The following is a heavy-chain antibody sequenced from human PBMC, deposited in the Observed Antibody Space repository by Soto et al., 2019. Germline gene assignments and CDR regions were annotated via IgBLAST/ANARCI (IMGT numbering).Heavy chain of an antibody. CDR3: AKRTVGWYFDL. J-gene: IGHJ2*01. D-gene: IGHD4-17*01. V-gene: IGHV3-23*01. Sequence: EVQLLESGGGLVQPGGSLRLSCAASGFTFSSYAMNWVRQAPGKGLEWVSVISGSGGSTYYADAVKGRFTISRDNSKHPLYLQMNSLRAEDTAVYYCAKRTVGWYFDLWGRGTLVTVSS. CDR1: GFTFSSYA. CDR2: ISGSGGST.